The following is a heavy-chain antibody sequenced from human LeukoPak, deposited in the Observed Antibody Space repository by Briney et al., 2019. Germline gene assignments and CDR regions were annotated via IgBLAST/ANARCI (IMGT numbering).Heavy chain of an antibody. CDR2: INPYNDNT. J-gene: IGHJ6*03. CDR1: GYTFTNYG. V-gene: IGHV1-18*01. D-gene: IGHD2-2*01. CDR3: ARAKDQPKEYYYYYYMDV. Sequence: ASVKVSCKTSGYTFTNYGINWVRQAPGQGLEWMGWINPYNDNTNYAQKLQGRVTMTTDTSTSTAYMELRRLRSDDTAVYYCARAKDQPKEYYYYYYMDVWGKGTTITVSS.